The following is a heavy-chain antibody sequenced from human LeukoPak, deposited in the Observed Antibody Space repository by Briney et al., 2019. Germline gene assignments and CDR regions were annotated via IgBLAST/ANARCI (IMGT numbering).Heavy chain of an antibody. J-gene: IGHJ5*02. D-gene: IGHD3-10*01. CDR1: GGSISSYY. CDR2: IYTSGST. CDR3: ARHAAVLLWFGDDRNWFDP. Sequence: SETLSLTCTVSGGSISSYYWSWIRQPAGKGLQWIGRIYTSGSTNYNPSLKSRVTMSVDTSKNQFSLKLSSVTAADTAVYYCARHAAVLLWFGDDRNWFDPWGQGTLVTVSS. V-gene: IGHV4-4*07.